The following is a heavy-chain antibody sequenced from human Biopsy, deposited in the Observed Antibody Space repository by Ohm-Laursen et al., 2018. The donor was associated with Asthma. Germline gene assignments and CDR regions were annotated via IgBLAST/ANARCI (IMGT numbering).Heavy chain of an antibody. V-gene: IGHV3-30*18. J-gene: IGHJ4*02. CDR2: ISFDGSNE. Sequence: GQTLSLTCAASRFTYEMHWVRQAPGKGLEWVAVISFDGSNEDYADSVKGRFTISRDNSKNTLFLEMNSLRPEGTAVYYCAKELFPGWELRRGPDSWGQGTLVTVSS. D-gene: IGHD1-26*01. CDR3: AKELFPGWELRRGPDS. CDR1: RFTYE.